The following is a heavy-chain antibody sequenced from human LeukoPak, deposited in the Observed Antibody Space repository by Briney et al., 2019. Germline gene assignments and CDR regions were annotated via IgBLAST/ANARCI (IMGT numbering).Heavy chain of an antibody. V-gene: IGHV1-18*01. Sequence: ASVKVSCKASGYTFTSYGISWLRQAPGQGLEWMGWISAYNGNTNYAQKLQGRVTMTTDTSTSTAYMELRSLRSDDTAVYYCARELYCGGDCSTSFDYWGQGTLVTVSS. D-gene: IGHD2-21*02. J-gene: IGHJ4*02. CDR3: ARELYCGGDCSTSFDY. CDR1: GYTFTSYG. CDR2: ISAYNGNT.